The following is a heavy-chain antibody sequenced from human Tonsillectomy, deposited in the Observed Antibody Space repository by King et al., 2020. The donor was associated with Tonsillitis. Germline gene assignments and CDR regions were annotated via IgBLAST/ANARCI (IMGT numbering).Heavy chain of an antibody. CDR3: AKIYDSSGYYYFYYFDY. J-gene: IGHJ4*02. D-gene: IGHD3-22*01. V-gene: IGHV3-23*04. CDR2: ISGDGGST. CDR1: GFTFSSYA. Sequence: VQLVESGGGLVQPGRSLRISCAASGFTFSSYAMSWVRQAPGKGLEWVSVISGDGGSTYYADSVKGRFTISRDKSKNTLYLQMNSLRAEDTAVYYCAKIYDSSGYYYFYYFDYWARDPWSPSPQ.